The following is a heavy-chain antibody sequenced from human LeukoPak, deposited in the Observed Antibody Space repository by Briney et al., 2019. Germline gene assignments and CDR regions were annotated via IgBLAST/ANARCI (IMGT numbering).Heavy chain of an antibody. D-gene: IGHD2-15*01. CDR2: ISSSGSTI. CDR1: GFTFSSYE. V-gene: IGHV3-48*03. J-gene: IGHJ4*02. CDR3: ARDLRRRYCSGGSCYNTYYFDY. Sequence: GRSLRLSCAAYGFTFSSYEMNWVRQAPGKGLEWVSYISSSGSTIYYADSVKGRFTISRDNAKNSLYLQMNSLRAEDTAVYYCARDLRRRYCSGGSCYNTYYFDYWGQGTLVTVSS.